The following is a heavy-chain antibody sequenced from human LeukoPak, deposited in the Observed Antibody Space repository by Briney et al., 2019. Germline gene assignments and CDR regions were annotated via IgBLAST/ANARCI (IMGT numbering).Heavy chain of an antibody. CDR1: GGSISSGSYY. CDR2: IYTSGST. CDR3: ARDNVDEYSSSSSLDY. J-gene: IGHJ4*02. D-gene: IGHD6-6*01. Sequence: SQTLSLTCTVSGGSISSGSYYWSWIRQPAGKGLEWIGRIYTSGSTNYNPSLKSRVTISVDTSKNQFSLKLSSVTAADTAVYYCARDNVDEYSSSSSLDYWGQGTLVTVSS. V-gene: IGHV4-61*02.